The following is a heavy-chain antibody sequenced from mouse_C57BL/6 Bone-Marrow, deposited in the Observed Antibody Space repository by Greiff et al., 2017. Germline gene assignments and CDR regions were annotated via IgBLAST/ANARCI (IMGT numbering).Heavy chain of an antibody. CDR2: IYPGNSDT. D-gene: IGHD1-1*01. Sequence: VQLQQSGTVLARPGASVKMSCKTSGYTFTSFWMHWVKQRPGQGLEWIGAIYPGNSDTSYNPKFKGKAKLTAVTSARTTYVELSSLTNEDSAVNYCTRAYYYDSSYPFAYWGQGTLVTVSA. J-gene: IGHJ3*01. V-gene: IGHV1-5*01. CDR3: TRAYYYDSSYPFAY. CDR1: GYTFTSFW.